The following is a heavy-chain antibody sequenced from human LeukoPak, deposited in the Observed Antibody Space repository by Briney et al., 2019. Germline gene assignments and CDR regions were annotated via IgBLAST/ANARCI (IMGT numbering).Heavy chain of an antibody. J-gene: IGHJ4*02. CDR3: ARDQMNVAAAGAYFDY. D-gene: IGHD6-13*01. CDR2: IGAYTGNT. Sequence: ASVKVSCKASGYTFTSFGISWVRQAPGQGLEWMGWIGAYTGNTKYGQKLQGRVTMTTDTSTSTAYMELRSLRSDDAAVYYCARDQMNVAAAGAYFDYWGQGTLVTVSS. CDR1: GYTFTSFG. V-gene: IGHV1-18*01.